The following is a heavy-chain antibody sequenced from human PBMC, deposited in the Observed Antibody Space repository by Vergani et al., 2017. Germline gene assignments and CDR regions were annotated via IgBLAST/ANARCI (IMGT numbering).Heavy chain of an antibody. J-gene: IGHJ6*02. CDR2: ISSSSSTI. CDR3: ASPNRRSRLYYCYVMDV. V-gene: IGHV3-48*01. D-gene: IGHD3-10*01. Sequence: EVQLVESGGGLVQPGGSLRLSCAASGFTFSSYSMNWVRQAPGKGLEWVSYISSSSSTIYYANSVKGRFTISRDNAKNSLYLQMNSLRAEDTAVYYCASPNRRSRLYYCYVMDVWSQGTTVTLSS. CDR1: GFTFSSYS.